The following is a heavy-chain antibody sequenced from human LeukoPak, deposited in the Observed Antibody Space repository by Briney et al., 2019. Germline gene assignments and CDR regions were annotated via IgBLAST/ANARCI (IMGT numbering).Heavy chain of an antibody. CDR2: ISGSGGST. D-gene: IGHD3-3*01. CDR1: GFTFSSYA. CDR3: AKFPHYDFWNGYYYYFDY. V-gene: IGHV3-23*01. J-gene: IGHJ4*02. Sequence: GSLRLSCAASGFTFSSYAMSWVRQAPGKGLEWVSAISGSGGSTYYADSVKGRFTISRDTSRNTLFLQMTSLRAEDTAVYYCAKFPHYDFWNGYYYYFDYWGQGTLVTVSS.